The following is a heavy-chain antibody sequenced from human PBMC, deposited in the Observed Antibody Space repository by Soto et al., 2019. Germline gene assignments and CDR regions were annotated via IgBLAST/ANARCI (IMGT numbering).Heavy chain of an antibody. D-gene: IGHD2-8*01. CDR3: ARLYALPRYYYYYYGMDV. J-gene: IGHJ6*02. CDR1: GFTFSSYG. CDR2: IWYDGSNK. V-gene: IGHV3-33*01. Sequence: QVQLVESGGGVVQPGRSLRLSCAASGFTFSSYGMHWVRQAPGKGLEWVAVIWYDGSNKYYADSVKGRFTISRDNSKNTLYLQMNSLRAEDTAVYYCARLYALPRYYYYYYGMDVWGQGTTVTVSS.